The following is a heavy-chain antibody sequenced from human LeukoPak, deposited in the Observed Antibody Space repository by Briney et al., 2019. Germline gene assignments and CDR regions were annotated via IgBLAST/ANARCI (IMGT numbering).Heavy chain of an antibody. V-gene: IGHV3-30*18. D-gene: IGHD3-16*01. Sequence: GGTLRLSCAASGFTFSSYDMNWGRKAPGKGLEWVTLISYDGSNKYYADSVKGRFTISRDNAKNSLYLQMNSLRAEDMALYYCAKGGGGRLIYYYYMDVWGKGTTVTVSS. J-gene: IGHJ6*03. CDR1: GFTFSSYD. CDR2: ISYDGSNK. CDR3: AKGGGGRLIYYYYMDV.